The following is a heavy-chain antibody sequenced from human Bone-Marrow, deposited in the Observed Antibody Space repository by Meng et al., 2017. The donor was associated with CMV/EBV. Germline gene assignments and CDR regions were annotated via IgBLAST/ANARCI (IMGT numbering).Heavy chain of an antibody. Sequence: ASVKVSCKGSGYTFTGYYMHWVRQAAGQGLEWMGWNNPNSGGTNYAQKFQGRVTMTRDTSISTDYMELSRLRSDDTALYYRARDLLDCSSTSCQGAFDPWGQGTLVTVSS. D-gene: IGHD2-2*01. V-gene: IGHV1-2*02. J-gene: IGHJ5*02. CDR1: GYTFTGYY. CDR3: ARDLLDCSSTSCQGAFDP. CDR2: NNPNSGGT.